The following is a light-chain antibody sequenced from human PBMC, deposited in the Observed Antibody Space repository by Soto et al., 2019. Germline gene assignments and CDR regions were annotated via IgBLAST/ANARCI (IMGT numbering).Light chain of an antibody. CDR1: QTISGW. J-gene: IGKJ1*01. V-gene: IGKV1-5*03. Sequence: DIQMTQSPSTLSASVGDTVTITCRASQTISGWLAWYQQKPGKAPKLLIYRTSTLENGVPSRFSGSGSGTEFTLSISSLQSDDSATSWCQHYKPYYLPWTFGQGTRVEIK. CDR2: RTS. CDR3: QHYKPYYLPWT.